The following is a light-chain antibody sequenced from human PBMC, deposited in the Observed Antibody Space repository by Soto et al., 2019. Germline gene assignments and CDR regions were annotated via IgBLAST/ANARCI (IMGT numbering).Light chain of an antibody. Sequence: DIVMTQSPLSLPVTPGESASISCRSSQSLLHSSGYNSLDWYLKKPGQSPQLLIYLGFSRASGVPDRFSGSGSGTDFTLKISRVEAEDVGVYYCMQALQTPRTFGQGTRVQV. CDR3: MQALQTPRT. V-gene: IGKV2-28*01. CDR2: LGF. CDR1: QSLLHSSGYNS. J-gene: IGKJ1*01.